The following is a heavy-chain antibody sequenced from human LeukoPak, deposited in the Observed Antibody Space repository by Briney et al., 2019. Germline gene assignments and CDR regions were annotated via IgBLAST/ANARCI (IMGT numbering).Heavy chain of an antibody. CDR3: ARDGLHTAHFDY. CDR1: GFTFSSFT. V-gene: IGHV3-48*02. J-gene: IGHJ4*02. Sequence: PGGCLRLSCAASGFTFSSFTMNCVSQAPGKGLEWVSTVSDTGNIHYSDSVKGRFTISRDNAKNSLYLQMNSLRDEDTAVYYCARDGLHTAHFDYWGQGTLVTVSS. CDR2: VSDTGNI. D-gene: IGHD5-18*01.